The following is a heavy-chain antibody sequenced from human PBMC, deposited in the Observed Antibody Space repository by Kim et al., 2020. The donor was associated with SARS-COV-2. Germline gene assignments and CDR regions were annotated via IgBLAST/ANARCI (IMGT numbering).Heavy chain of an antibody. CDR2: SSSYT. V-gene: IGHV3-11*03. CDR3: ARQGAI. J-gene: IGHJ4*02. Sequence: SSSYTKYADSVKGRFTISRDNTKNSLYLQMNSLRAEDTAVYYCARQGAIWGQGTLVTVSS.